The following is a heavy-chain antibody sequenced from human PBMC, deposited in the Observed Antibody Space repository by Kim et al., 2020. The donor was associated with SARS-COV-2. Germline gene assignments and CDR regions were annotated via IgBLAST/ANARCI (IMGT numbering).Heavy chain of an antibody. J-gene: IGHJ5*01. D-gene: IGHD1-26*01. CDR1: GYTFTAFS. CDR2: INAGNGNT. Sequence: ASVKVSCKASGYTFTAFSVHWVRQAPGQGLDWLGLINAGNGNTRYSEKFQGRITITSDTSASTSYLELSSLRSDDTAIYYCAKDDPNYTTFDSWGQGTLVTVSS. V-gene: IGHV1-3*01. CDR3: AKDDPNYTTFDS.